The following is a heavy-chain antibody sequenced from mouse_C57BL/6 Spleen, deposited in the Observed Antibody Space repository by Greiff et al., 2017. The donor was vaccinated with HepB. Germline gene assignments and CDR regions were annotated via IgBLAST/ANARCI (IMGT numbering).Heavy chain of an antibody. CDR1: GYSITSGYY. J-gene: IGHJ4*01. CDR3: ANMGRGYAMDY. Sequence: EVKLMESGPGLVKPSQSLSLTCSVTGYSITSGYYWNWIRQFPGNKLEWMGYISYAGSNNYNPSLKNRISITRDTSKNQFFLKLNSVTTEDTATYYCANMGRGYAMDYWGQGTSVTVSS. D-gene: IGHD1-1*02. V-gene: IGHV3-6*01. CDR2: ISYAGSN.